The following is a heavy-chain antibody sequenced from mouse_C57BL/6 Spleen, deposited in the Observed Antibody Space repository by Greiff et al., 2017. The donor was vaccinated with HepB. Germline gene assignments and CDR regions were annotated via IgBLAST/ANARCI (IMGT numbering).Heavy chain of an antibody. V-gene: IGHV5-6*01. D-gene: IGHD2-3*01. CDR1: GFTFSSYG. J-gene: IGHJ1*03. Sequence: EVMLVESGGDLVKPGGSLKLSCAASGFTFSSYGMSWVRQTPDKRLEWVATISSGGSYTYYPYSVKGRFTISRDNAKNTLYLQLSSLKSEDTAMYCCARLPSDGYYRYFDVWGTVTTVTVAS. CDR3: ARLPSDGYYRYFDV. CDR2: ISSGGSYT.